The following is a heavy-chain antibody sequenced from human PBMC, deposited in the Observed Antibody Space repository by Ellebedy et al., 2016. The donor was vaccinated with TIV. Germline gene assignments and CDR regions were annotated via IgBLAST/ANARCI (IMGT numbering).Heavy chain of an antibody. CDR2: ISSTSSTI. Sequence: GESLKISCVASGFTFSRSSMNWVRQAPGKGLEWISYISSTSSTIYYAASVKGRFTISRNNAKNSLYLQMNSLRAGDTAVYYCARGLAMGAAGKNFWGQGTLVTVSS. CDR3: ARGLAMGAAGKNF. D-gene: IGHD6-19*01. CDR1: GFTFSRSS. J-gene: IGHJ4*02. V-gene: IGHV3-48*04.